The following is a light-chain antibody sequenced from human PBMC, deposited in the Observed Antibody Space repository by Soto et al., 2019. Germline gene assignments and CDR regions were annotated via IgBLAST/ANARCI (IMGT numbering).Light chain of an antibody. Sequence: QSALTQPASVSGSPGQSITISCTGASSDIGSYNFVSWYQQHPGKAPKLVIYADTKRPSGVSNRFSGAKSGNTASLTISGLQAEDESDYYCCSYAGRSTWVFGGGTQLTVL. CDR3: CSYAGRSTWV. CDR1: SSDIGSYNF. J-gene: IGLJ3*02. V-gene: IGLV2-23*01. CDR2: ADT.